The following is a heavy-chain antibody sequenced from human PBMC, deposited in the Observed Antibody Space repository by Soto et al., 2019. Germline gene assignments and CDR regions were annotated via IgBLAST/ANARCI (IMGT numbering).Heavy chain of an antibody. CDR2: INPNSGGT. CDR1: GYTFTGYY. D-gene: IGHD3-22*01. Sequence: GASVKVSCKASGYTFTGYYMHWVRQAPGQGLEWMGWINPNSGGTNYAQKFQGRVTMTRDTSISTAYMELSRLRSDDTAVYYCASPLDSRDSSGYRLDYWGQGTLVTVSS. J-gene: IGHJ4*02. CDR3: ASPLDSRDSSGYRLDY. V-gene: IGHV1-2*02.